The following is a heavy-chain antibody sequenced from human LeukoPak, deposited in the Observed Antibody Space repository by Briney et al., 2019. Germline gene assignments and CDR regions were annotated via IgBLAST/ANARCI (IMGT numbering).Heavy chain of an antibody. CDR1: GYTFTSYY. V-gene: IGHV1-46*01. J-gene: IGHJ4*02. Sequence: GASVKVSCKASGYTFTSYYMHWVRQAPGQGLEWMAIINPSGGSPTYAQKFQGRVTMTSDTSTSAVYVELSSLRSEDTAVYYCARDGGSHDFDYWGQGTLVTVSP. CDR3: ARDGGSHDFDY. D-gene: IGHD2-15*01. CDR2: INPSGGSP.